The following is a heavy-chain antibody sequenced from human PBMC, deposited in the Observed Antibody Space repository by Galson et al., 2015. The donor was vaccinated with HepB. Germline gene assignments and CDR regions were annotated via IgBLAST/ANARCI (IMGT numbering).Heavy chain of an antibody. CDR1: GFTFSSYG. Sequence: SLRLSCAASGFTFSSYGMHWVRQAPGKGLEWVAVISYDGSNKYYADSVKGRFTISRDNSKNKLYLQMNSLRAEDTAVYYCAKDRLDYGDIDYWGQGTLVTVSS. CDR2: ISYDGSNK. J-gene: IGHJ4*02. D-gene: IGHD4-17*01. CDR3: AKDRLDYGDIDY. V-gene: IGHV3-30*18.